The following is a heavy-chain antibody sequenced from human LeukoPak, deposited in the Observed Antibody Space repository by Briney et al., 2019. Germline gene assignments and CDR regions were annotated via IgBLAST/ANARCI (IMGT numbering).Heavy chain of an antibody. J-gene: IGHJ4*02. CDR2: IYYSGST. Sequence: PSETLSLTCTVSGYSISSGYYWSWIRQPPGKGLEWIGYIYYSGSTYYNPSLKSRVTISVDTSKNQFSLKLSSVTTADTAVYYCASGVGATPYWGQGTLVTVSS. V-gene: IGHV4-30-4*08. CDR1: GYSISSGYY. D-gene: IGHD1-26*01. CDR3: ASGVGATPY.